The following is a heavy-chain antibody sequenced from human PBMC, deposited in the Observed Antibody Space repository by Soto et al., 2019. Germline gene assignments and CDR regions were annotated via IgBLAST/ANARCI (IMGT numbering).Heavy chain of an antibody. Sequence: SETLSLTCTVSGGSISTYYWSWIRQPPWKGLEWIGHIYYSGSTSYNSSLKSRVTISMDTSKSQLSLKLSSVTAADTAVYYCARVRDCSGGTCYSWWFDPWGQGTLVTVS. J-gene: IGHJ5*02. CDR2: IYYSGST. CDR1: GGSISTYY. V-gene: IGHV4-59*01. CDR3: ARVRDCSGGTCYSWWFDP. D-gene: IGHD2-15*01.